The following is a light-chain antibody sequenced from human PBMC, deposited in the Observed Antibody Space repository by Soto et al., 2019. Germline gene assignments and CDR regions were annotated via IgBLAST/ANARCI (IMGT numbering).Light chain of an antibody. J-gene: IGLJ1*01. CDR3: SSYTSSSTAYV. V-gene: IGLV2-14*03. CDR1: SSDVGGYNF. CDR2: DVT. Sequence: QSVLTQPASVSGSPGQSITISCTGASSDVGGYNFVFWYQHHPGKAPKLMIYDVTNRPSGVSNRFSGSKSGNTASLTISGLQAEDEAHYYCSSYTSSSTAYVFGTGTKVTVL.